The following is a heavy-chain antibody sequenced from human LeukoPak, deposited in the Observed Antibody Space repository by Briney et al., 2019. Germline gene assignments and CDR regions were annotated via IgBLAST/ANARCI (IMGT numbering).Heavy chain of an antibody. CDR2: MNPNSGNT. CDR3: ARGYYGILTGYYFYFDY. D-gene: IGHD3-9*01. J-gene: IGHJ4*02. Sequence: ASVKVSCKASGYTFTSYDINWVRQATGQGLEWMGWMNPNSGNTGYAQKFQGRVTMTRNTSISTAYMELSSLRSEDTAVYYCARGYYGILTGYYFYFDYWGQGTLVTVSS. V-gene: IGHV1-8*01. CDR1: GYTFTSYD.